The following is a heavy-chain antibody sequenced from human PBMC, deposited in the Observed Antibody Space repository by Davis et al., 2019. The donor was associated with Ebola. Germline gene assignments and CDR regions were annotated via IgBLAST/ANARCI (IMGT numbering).Heavy chain of an antibody. CDR1: GFVFSSYV. Sequence: GESLKISCAASGFVFSSYVMSWVRRAPGKGLEWVSTLGTSADTYYADSVKGRFTISRDNSKNTLHLQMNSLRVEDTAIYYCAKDTSSIWFDVWGQGTMVTVSS. D-gene: IGHD6-13*01. V-gene: IGHV3-23*01. CDR3: AKDTSSIWFDV. J-gene: IGHJ3*01. CDR2: LGTSADT.